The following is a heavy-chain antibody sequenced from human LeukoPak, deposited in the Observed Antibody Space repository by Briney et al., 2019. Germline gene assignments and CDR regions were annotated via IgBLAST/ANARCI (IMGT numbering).Heavy chain of an antibody. CDR1: GFIFSSYG. CDR2: ISYDGSNK. J-gene: IGHJ4*02. CDR3: AKDRYYYDSSGYYYYFDY. V-gene: IGHV3-30*18. Sequence: GGSLRLSCAASGFIFSSYGMHWVRQAPGKGLEWVAVISYDGSNKYYADSVKGRFTISRDNSKNTLYLQMNSLRAEDTAVYYCAKDRYYYDSSGYYYYFDYWGQGTLVTVSS. D-gene: IGHD3-22*01.